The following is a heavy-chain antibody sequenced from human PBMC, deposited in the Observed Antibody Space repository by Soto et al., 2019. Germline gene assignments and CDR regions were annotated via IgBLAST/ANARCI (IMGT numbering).Heavy chain of an antibody. CDR2: INHSGST. CDR3: AIGETYYDILTGFQLYGMDV. J-gene: IGHJ6*02. V-gene: IGHV4-34*01. CDR1: GGSFSGYY. D-gene: IGHD3-9*01. Sequence: PSETLSLTCAGYGGSFSGYYWIWIRQPPGKGLEWIGEINHSGSTNYNPSLKSRVTISVDTSKNQFSLKLSSVTAADKAVCYCAIGETYYDILTGFQLYGMDVWGQGTTVTVSS.